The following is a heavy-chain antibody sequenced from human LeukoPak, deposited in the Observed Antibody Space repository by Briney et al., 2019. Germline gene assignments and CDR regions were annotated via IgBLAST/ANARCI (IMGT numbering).Heavy chain of an antibody. CDR2: INHSGST. V-gene: IGHV4-34*01. J-gene: IGHJ4*02. CDR3: ASSSRYSSSSVSYY. D-gene: IGHD6-6*01. Sequence: SETLSLTCAVYGGSFSVYYWSWIRQPPGKGLEWIGEINHSGSTNYNPSLKSRVTISVDTSKNQFSLKLSSVTAADTAVYYCASSSRYSSSSVSYYWGQGTLVTVSS. CDR1: GGSFSVYY.